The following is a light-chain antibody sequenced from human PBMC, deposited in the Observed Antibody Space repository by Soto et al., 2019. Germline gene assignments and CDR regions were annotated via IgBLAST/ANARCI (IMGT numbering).Light chain of an antibody. V-gene: IGKV4-1*01. CDR3: QQYYSTPPT. CDR1: QSVLLRSDNKNY. Sequence: DIVMTQSPDSVAVSLGERATINCKSSQSVLLRSDNKNYLAWYQHKSGQPPKLLIYWASTRESGVPDRFSGSGSGTDFTLAISSLQAEDVAVYYCQQYYSTPPTFGGGTKLEIK. CDR2: WAS. J-gene: IGKJ4*01.